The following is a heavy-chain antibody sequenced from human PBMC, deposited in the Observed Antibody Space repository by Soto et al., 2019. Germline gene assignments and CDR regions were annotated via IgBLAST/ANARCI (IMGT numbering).Heavy chain of an antibody. CDR3: ARSSGGNFGIIIEGSNWFDP. V-gene: IGHV1-46*01. Sequence: ALVKVSCKAPGDTFTSYYLNWVRQAPGQGLEWMGVINPHGGSTKYAQKFQGRVAMTRDTPRSTVYMELRSLRSDDTAIYYCARSSGGNFGIIIEGSNWFDPWGQGTLVTVSS. D-gene: IGHD3-3*01. CDR2: INPHGGST. J-gene: IGHJ5*02. CDR1: GDTFTSYY.